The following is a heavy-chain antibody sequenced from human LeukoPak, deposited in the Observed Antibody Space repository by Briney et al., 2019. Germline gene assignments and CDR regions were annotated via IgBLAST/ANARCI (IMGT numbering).Heavy chain of an antibody. D-gene: IGHD3-16*01. Sequence: SETLSLTRTVSGGSISSYYWSWIRQPPGQGREWIGYIYYSGSTNYNPSRKSRVTMSVDTSKNQFSLKLSSVTAADTAVYYCARTYYDYVWGSSPTFDYWGQGTLVTVSS. CDR3: ARTYYDYVWGSSPTFDY. J-gene: IGHJ4*02. CDR2: IYYSGST. V-gene: IGHV4-59*01. CDR1: GGSISSYY.